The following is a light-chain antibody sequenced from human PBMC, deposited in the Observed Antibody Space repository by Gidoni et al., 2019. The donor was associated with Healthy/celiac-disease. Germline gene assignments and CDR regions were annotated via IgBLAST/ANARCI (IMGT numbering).Light chain of an antibody. J-gene: IGLJ2*01. V-gene: IGLV7-43*01. CDR2: STS. Sequence: QTVVTQEPSLTVSPGGTVTRTCASSTGAVTSGYYPNWFQQKPGQAPRALLYSTSNKHSWTPARFSGSLLGGKAALTLSGVQPEDEAEYYCLLYYGGALVFGGGTKLTVL. CDR1: TGAVTSGYY. CDR3: LLYYGGALV.